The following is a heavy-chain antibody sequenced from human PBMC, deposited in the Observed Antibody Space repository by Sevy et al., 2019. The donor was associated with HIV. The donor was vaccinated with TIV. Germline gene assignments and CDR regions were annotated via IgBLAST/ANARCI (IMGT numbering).Heavy chain of an antibody. J-gene: IGHJ4*02. CDR2: ISWNSGSI. CDR1: GFTFDGYA. V-gene: IGHV3-9*01. Sequence: GGSLRLSCAASGFTFDGYAMHWVRQAPGKGLEWVSGISWNSGSIGYADSVKGRFTISRDNAKNSLYLQMNSLRAEDTALYYCAKDMFGDSIAAAGTFDYWGQGTLVTVSS. CDR3: AKDMFGDSIAAAGTFDY. D-gene: IGHD6-13*01.